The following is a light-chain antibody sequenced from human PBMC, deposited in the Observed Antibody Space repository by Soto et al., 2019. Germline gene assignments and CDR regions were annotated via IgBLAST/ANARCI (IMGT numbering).Light chain of an antibody. CDR1: QSISSY. V-gene: IGKV1-39*01. CDR3: QQSYMDPIT. Sequence: IRMTQSPWARAASAGGRGTSTCRASQSISSYLNWYLQKPGKAPNLLIYDASRLQSGVPSRFSGSGGGKDFTLSISSVQPEDFATYFCQQSYMDPITFGQGTRLEIK. CDR2: DAS. J-gene: IGKJ5*01.